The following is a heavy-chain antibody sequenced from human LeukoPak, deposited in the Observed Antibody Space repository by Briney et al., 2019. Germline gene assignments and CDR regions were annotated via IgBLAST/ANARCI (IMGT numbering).Heavy chain of an antibody. CDR2: ISGDNTDI. D-gene: IGHD3-22*01. CDR1: GFTFKNYA. V-gene: IGHV3-21*01. Sequence: GGSLRLSCATSGFTFKNYAMNWVRQAPGKGLEWVSSISGDNTDIYYADSVMGRSTISRDNAKNSLYLQINSLRAEDTAIYYCARRGYSASSGYDYWGQGTLVIVSS. CDR3: ARRGYSASSGYDY. J-gene: IGHJ4*02.